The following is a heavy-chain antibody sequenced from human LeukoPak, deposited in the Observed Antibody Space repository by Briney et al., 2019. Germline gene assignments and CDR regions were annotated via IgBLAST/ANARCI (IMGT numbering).Heavy chain of an antibody. CDR3: ARDGVWGNSFTDY. D-gene: IGHD3-16*01. CDR2: IIPIFGTA. Sequence: ASVKVPCKASGGTFSSYAISWVRQAPGQGLEWMGGIIPIFGTANYAQKFQGRVTITADESTSTAYMELSSLRSEDTAVYYCARDGVWGNSFTDYWGQGTLVTVSS. V-gene: IGHV1-69*13. J-gene: IGHJ4*02. CDR1: GGTFSSYA.